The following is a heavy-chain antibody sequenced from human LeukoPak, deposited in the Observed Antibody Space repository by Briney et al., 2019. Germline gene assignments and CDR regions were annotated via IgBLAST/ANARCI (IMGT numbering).Heavy chain of an antibody. CDR3: APTGGRLLTPWFDP. D-gene: IGHD3-9*01. V-gene: IGHV4-39*07. J-gene: IGHJ5*02. CDR2: INHSGST. Sequence: SETLSLTCTVSGGSISSSSYYWGWIRQPPGKGLEWIGEINHSGSTNYNPSLKSRVTISVDTSKNQFSLKLSSVAAADTAVYYCAPTGGRLLTPWFDPWGQGTLVTVSS. CDR1: GGSISSSSYY.